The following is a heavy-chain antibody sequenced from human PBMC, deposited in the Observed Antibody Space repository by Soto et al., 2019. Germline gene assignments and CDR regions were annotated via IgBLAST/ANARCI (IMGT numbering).Heavy chain of an antibody. CDR1: GFAFTTFA. V-gene: IGHV3-30*18. Sequence: QVQLVESGGGVVQPGRSLRLSCAPSGFAFTTFAMHWVRQAPGKGLEWVAVISYDGSIKSYADSVKGRFTISRDNSKNTLYLQMNSLRTEDTAVYYCAKGLFGLGSSPRFFYGMDVWGQGTTVTVSS. CDR3: AKGLFGLGSSPRFFYGMDV. D-gene: IGHD3-10*01. CDR2: ISYDGSIK. J-gene: IGHJ6*02.